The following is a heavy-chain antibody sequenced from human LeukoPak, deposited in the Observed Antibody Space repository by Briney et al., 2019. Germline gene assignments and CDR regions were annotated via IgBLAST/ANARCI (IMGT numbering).Heavy chain of an antibody. CDR1: GFTFSNAW. J-gene: IGHJ4*02. V-gene: IGHV3-15*01. D-gene: IGHD6-6*01. Sequence: PGGSLRLSCAASGFTFSNAWMSRVRQAPGKGLEWVGRIKSKTDGGTTDYAAPVKGRFTISRDDSKNALYLQMNSLKTEDTAVYYCTTPSDFEYSSSSDGFDYWGQGTLVTVSS. CDR3: TTPSDFEYSSSSDGFDY. CDR2: IKSKTDGGTT.